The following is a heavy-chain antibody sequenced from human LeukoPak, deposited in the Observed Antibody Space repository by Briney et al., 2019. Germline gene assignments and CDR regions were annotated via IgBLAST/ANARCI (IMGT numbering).Heavy chain of an antibody. CDR1: GFTLSDLG. CDR3: TQLSRGF. J-gene: IGHJ4*02. D-gene: IGHD3-22*01. CDR2: LRPKGEDGAT. V-gene: IGHV3-15*01. Sequence: GGSLRLSCVASGFTLSDLGMSWVRQAPGRGLECVGRLRPKGEDGATGYTEPRSDRFTVSRDDSKNTMYLEMRNLKTEDTGLYYCTQLSRGFWGQGTQVTVSS.